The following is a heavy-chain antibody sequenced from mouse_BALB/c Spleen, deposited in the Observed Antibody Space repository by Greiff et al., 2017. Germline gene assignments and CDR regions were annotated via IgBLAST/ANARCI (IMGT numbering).Heavy chain of an antibody. D-gene: IGHD2-3*01. Sequence: EVKLVESGGGLVKPGGSLKLSCAASGFTFSSYAMSWVRQSPEKRLEWVAEISSGGSYTYYPDTVTGRFTISRDNAKNTLYLEMSSLRSEDTAMYYCARWDGYYVFAYWGQGTLVTVSA. CDR2: ISSGGSYT. V-gene: IGHV5-9-4*01. J-gene: IGHJ3*01. CDR3: ARWDGYYVFAY. CDR1: GFTFSSYA.